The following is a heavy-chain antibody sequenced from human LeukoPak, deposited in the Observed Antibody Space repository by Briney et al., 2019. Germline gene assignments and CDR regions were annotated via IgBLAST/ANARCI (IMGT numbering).Heavy chain of an antibody. CDR1: GFTFSSHA. D-gene: IGHD3-9*01. CDR2: VSYDGSNK. V-gene: IGHV3-30-3*01. CDR3: AREEEGFTYYDILTGSLSPKPIDY. J-gene: IGHJ4*02. Sequence: PGGSLRPSCAASGFTFSSHAMHWVRQAPGKGLGWVAVVSYDGSNKYYADSVKGRFTISRDNSKNTLYMQMNSLRAEDTAVYYCAREEEGFTYYDILTGSLSPKPIDYWGQGTLVTVSS.